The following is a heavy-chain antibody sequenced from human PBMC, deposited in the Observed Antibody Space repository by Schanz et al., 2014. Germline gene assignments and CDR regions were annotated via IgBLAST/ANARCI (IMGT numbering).Heavy chain of an antibody. Sequence: QVQLQESGPGLVKPSQTLSLTCIVSGGSISSGTYYWSWLRQPAGKGLEWIGRIYTSGSTNYNPSLKSRVTISLDTSKTQFSVKLTAVTAADTAVYYCAREPLSGYNWFDPWGQGSLVTVSS. CDR1: GGSISSGTYY. CDR3: AREPLSGYNWFDP. J-gene: IGHJ5*02. D-gene: IGHD6-25*01. CDR2: IYTSGST. V-gene: IGHV4-61*02.